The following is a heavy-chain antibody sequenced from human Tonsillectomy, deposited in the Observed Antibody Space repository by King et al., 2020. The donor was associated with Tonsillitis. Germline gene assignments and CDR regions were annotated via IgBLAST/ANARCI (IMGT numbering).Heavy chain of an antibody. D-gene: IGHD1-26*01. V-gene: IGHV3-15*07. CDR3: TTAGMVGAKAGC. CDR2: IKSKTDGGTT. Sequence: QLVQSGGGLVKPGGSLRLSCAASGFTFSNAWMNWVRQAPGKGLEWVGRIKSKTDGGTTDYAAPVKGRFTISRDDSENTRYLQMNSLKTEDTAVYFCTTAGMVGAKAGCWGQGTLVTVSS. CDR1: GFTFSNAW. J-gene: IGHJ4*02.